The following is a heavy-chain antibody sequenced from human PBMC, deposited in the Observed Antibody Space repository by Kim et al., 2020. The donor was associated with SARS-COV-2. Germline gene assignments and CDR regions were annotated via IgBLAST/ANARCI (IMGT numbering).Heavy chain of an antibody. D-gene: IGHD6-19*01. V-gene: IGHV1-69*13. J-gene: IGHJ6*02. CDR1: GGTFSSYA. CDR2: IIPIFGTA. Sequence: SVKVSCKASGGTFSSYAISWVRQAPGQGLEWMGGIIPIFGTANYAQKFQGRVTITADESTSTAYMELSSLRSEDTAVYYCARDSDAGPYGWDYYGMDVWGQGTTVTVSS. CDR3: ARDSDAGPYGWDYYGMDV.